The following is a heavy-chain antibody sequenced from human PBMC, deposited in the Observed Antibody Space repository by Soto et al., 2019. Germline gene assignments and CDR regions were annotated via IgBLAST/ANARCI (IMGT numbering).Heavy chain of an antibody. Sequence: QLQLQESGPGLVKPSETLSLTCTVSGDSITSNSYFWAWIRQPPGKGLEWIGSIYYSGTTYYNPSLKSRVTISVDRSKNQFSLKLSSVTAADTAVYYCARHFSVDYFDNWGQGALVTVSS. CDR3: ARHFSVDYFDN. CDR1: GDSITSNSYF. CDR2: IYYSGTT. V-gene: IGHV4-39*01. J-gene: IGHJ4*02.